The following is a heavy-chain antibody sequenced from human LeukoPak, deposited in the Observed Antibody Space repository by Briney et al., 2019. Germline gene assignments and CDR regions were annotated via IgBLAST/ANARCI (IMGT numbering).Heavy chain of an antibody. D-gene: IGHD1-26*01. CDR3: AKEGEGGSYYFDY. J-gene: IGHJ4*02. V-gene: IGHV3-21*04. CDR2: ISTSSSYI. Sequence: GGSLRFSCAASGFTFSSYTMNWVRQAPGKGLEWVSSISTSSSYIYYADSVKGRFTISRDNSKNSLYLQMNSLRNEDTALYYCAKEGEGGSYYFDYWGQGTLVTVSS. CDR1: GFTFSSYT.